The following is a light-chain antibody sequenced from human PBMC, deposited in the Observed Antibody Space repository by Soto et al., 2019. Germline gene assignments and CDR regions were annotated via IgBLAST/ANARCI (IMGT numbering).Light chain of an antibody. CDR1: QGIRND. V-gene: IGKV1-17*01. CDR3: LQHSTYPLT. J-gene: IGKJ1*01. CDR2: AAS. Sequence: DIQMTQFPSSLSVCVRDRVTITCRASQGIRNDLGWYQQKPGKAPKRLIYAASSLQSGVPSRFSGSGSGTEFTLAISSLQPEDSATFYCLQHSTYPLTFGQGTKVEIK.